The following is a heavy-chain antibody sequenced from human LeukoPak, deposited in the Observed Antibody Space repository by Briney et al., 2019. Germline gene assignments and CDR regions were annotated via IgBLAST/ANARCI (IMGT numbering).Heavy chain of an antibody. V-gene: IGHV3-21*01. J-gene: IGHJ5*02. D-gene: IGHD3-10*01. CDR3: ARDSYQDYYGRFDP. Sequence: GGSLRLSCAASGFTFSSYNMNWVRQAPGKGLEWVSAISSSSSYMYHAESVNGRFTISRDNSENTLYLQMNGLTAEDTAMYYCARDSYQDYYGRFDPWGQGTLVIVSS. CDR2: ISSSSSYM. CDR1: GFTFSSYN.